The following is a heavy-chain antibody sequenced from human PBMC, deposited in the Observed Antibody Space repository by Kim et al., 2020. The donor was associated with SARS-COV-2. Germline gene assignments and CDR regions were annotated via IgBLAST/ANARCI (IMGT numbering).Heavy chain of an antibody. Sequence: SETLSLTCAVSGGSISSSNWWSWVRQPPGKGLEWIGEIYHSGSTNYNPSLKSRVTISVDKSKNQFSLKLSSVTAADTAVYYCARESGKDYGGKPGYYYYGMDVWGQGTTVTVSS. D-gene: IGHD4-17*01. CDR2: IYHSGST. CDR1: GGSISSSNW. J-gene: IGHJ6*02. CDR3: ARESGKDYGGKPGYYYYGMDV. V-gene: IGHV4-4*02.